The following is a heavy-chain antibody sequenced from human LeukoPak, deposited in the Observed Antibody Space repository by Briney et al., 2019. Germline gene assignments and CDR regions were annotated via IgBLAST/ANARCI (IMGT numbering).Heavy chain of an antibody. CDR2: INAGNGNT. J-gene: IGHJ4*02. Sequence: GASVKVSCKASGYTFTSYAMHWVRQAPGQRLEWMGWINAGNGNTKYSQKFQGRVTITRDTSASTAYMELSSLRSEDTAVYYCALYSSGWEEGLDYWGQGTLVTVSS. D-gene: IGHD6-19*01. CDR3: ALYSSGWEEGLDY. V-gene: IGHV1-3*01. CDR1: GYTFTSYA.